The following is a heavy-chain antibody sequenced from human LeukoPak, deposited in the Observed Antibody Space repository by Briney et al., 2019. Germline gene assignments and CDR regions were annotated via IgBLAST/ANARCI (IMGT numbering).Heavy chain of an antibody. CDR3: LGSESYYGSGSLN. CDR2: ISYSGTT. Sequence: SETLSLTCTVSGGSISSSSYHWGWIRQSPVKGLEWIGTISYSGTTYYNPSFKSRVTISIDSSRNQFSLRLTSVTAADTAVYYCLGSESYYGSGSLNWGQGTLVTVFS. V-gene: IGHV4-39*07. D-gene: IGHD3-10*01. J-gene: IGHJ4*02. CDR1: GGSISSSSYH.